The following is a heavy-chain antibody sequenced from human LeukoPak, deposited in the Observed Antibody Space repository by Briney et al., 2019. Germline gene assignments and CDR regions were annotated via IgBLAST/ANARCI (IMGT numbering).Heavy chain of an antibody. CDR3: ARADSSPNYHYYGMDV. CDR1: GGSISSYY. V-gene: IGHV4-59*08. CDR2: IYYSGST. Sequence: PSETLSLTCTVSGGSISSYYWSWIRQPPGKGLERIGYIYYSGSTNYNPSLKSRVTISVDTSKNQFSLKLSSVTAADTAVYYCARADSSPNYHYYGMDVWGQGTTVTVSS. J-gene: IGHJ6*02. D-gene: IGHD6-13*01.